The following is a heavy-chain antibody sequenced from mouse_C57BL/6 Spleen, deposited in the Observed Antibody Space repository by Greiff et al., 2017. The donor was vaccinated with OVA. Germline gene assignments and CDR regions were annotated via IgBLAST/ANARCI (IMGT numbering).Heavy chain of an antibody. CDR3: ARDYGSRFDY. J-gene: IGHJ2*01. V-gene: IGHV1-82*01. Sequence: QVQLQQSGPELVKPGASVKISCKASGYAFSSSWMNWVKQRPGKGLEWIGRIYPGDGDTNYNGKLKGKATLTADKSSSTAYMQLSSLTSEDSAVYICARDYGSRFDYWGQGTTLTVSS. CDR1: GYAFSSSW. D-gene: IGHD1-1*01. CDR2: IYPGDGDT.